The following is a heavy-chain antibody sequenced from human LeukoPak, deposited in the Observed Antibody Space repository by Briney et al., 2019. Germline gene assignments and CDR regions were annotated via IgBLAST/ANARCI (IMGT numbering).Heavy chain of an antibody. Sequence: GGSLRLSCAASGFTFHHYSMHWVRQPPGKGLEWVSLISWDGGITYYADSVRGRFTISRDNGKNSLSLEMNSLRTEDTAVYYCARENFMATSGTTFDIWGQGTMVSVSS. CDR2: ISWDGGIT. CDR3: ARENFMATSGTTFDI. V-gene: IGHV3-43*01. J-gene: IGHJ3*02. CDR1: GFTFHHYS. D-gene: IGHD1-1*01.